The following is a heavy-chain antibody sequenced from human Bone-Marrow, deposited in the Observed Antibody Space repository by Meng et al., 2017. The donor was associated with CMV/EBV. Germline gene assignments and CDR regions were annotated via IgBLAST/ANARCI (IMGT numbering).Heavy chain of an antibody. CDR1: GFTFSNAW. V-gene: IGHV3-15*01. J-gene: IGHJ4*02. D-gene: IGHD6-19*01. CDR2: IKSKTDGGTT. Sequence: GGSLRLSCAASGFTFSNAWMSWVRQAPGKGLEWVGRIKSKTDGGTTDYAAPVKGRFTISRDDSKNTLYLQMNSLKTQDTAVYYCTTAVSDSSGWKGGVGYFDYWGQGTLVTVSS. CDR3: TTAVSDSSGWKGGVGYFDY.